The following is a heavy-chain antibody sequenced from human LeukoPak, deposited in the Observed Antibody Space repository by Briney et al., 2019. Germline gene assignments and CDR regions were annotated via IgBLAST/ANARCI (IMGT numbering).Heavy chain of an antibody. Sequence: GGSLRLSCVASGFTFSSYAMSWVRQAPGKGLEWVSAISGSGVTTHYAGSVKGRFSISRDNSKNTLYLQMNSLRAEDTAVYYCAKETRYYSSSVDYWGQGTLVTVSS. D-gene: IGHD6-13*01. CDR3: AKETRYYSSSVDY. CDR2: ISGSGVTT. J-gene: IGHJ4*02. V-gene: IGHV3-23*01. CDR1: GFTFSSYA.